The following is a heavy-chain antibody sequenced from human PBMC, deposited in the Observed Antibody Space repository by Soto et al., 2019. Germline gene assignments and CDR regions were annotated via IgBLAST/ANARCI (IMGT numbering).Heavy chain of an antibody. CDR1: GFTFGDYA. CDR2: IRSKAYGGTT. J-gene: IGHJ6*02. V-gene: IGHV3-49*03. CDR3: TRGSSIAAAGNYYYYGMDV. Sequence: GGSLRLSCTASGFTFGDYAMSWFRQAPGKGLEWVGFIRSKAYGGTTEYAASVKGRFTISRDDSKSIAYLQMNSLKTEDTAVYYCTRGSSIAAAGNYYYYGMDVWGQGTTVTV. D-gene: IGHD6-13*01.